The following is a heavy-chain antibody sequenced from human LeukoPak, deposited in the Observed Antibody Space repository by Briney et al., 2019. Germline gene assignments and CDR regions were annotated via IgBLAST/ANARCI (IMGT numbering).Heavy chain of an antibody. D-gene: IGHD3-10*01. V-gene: IGHV4-4*09. CDR1: GSISSYY. CDR2: IYTSGST. CDR3: ARGIAYYYGSGSSPAFRY. J-gene: IGHJ4*02. Sequence: SETLSLTCTVSGSISSYYWSWIRQPPGKGLEWIGYIYTSGSTNYNPSLKSRVTISVDTSKNQFSLDLSSVTAADTAVYYCARGIAYYYGSGSSPAFRYWGQGTLVTVSS.